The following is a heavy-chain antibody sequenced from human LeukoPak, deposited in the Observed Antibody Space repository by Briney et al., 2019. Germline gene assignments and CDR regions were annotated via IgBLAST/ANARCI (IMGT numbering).Heavy chain of an antibody. CDR2: INSDGSTT. D-gene: IGHD6-19*01. V-gene: IGHV3-74*01. Sequence: PGGSLRLSCAASGFTFSSYWMHWVRQAPGEGLVWVSRINSDGSTTSYADSVKGRFTISRDNAKNTLFLQMNSLRAEDTAVYYCAKATSGWYSDCWGQGTLVTVSS. CDR1: GFTFSSYW. CDR3: AKATSGWYSDC. J-gene: IGHJ4*02.